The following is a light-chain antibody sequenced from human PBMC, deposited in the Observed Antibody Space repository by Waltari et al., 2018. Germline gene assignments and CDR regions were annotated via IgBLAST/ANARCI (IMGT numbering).Light chain of an antibody. J-gene: IGLJ3*02. CDR3: ATWDDSPNGHWV. Sequence: QSVLTQPPSASGTPGQRVTISCSGRASNIGDNVVNWYQQFPGKAPKLIISRNDQRPSGVPDRFSGSKSGNSASLAISGLQSEDEADYYCATWDDSPNGHWVFGGGTKVTVL. CDR2: RND. CDR1: ASNIGDNV. V-gene: IGLV1-44*01.